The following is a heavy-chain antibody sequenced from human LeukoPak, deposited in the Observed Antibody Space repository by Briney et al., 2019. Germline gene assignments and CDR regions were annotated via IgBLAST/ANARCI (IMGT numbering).Heavy chain of an antibody. V-gene: IGHV4-34*01. CDR3: ARHLSLSTFPRTRSWFDP. D-gene: IGHD5/OR15-5a*01. CDR2: INHSGST. Sequence: SETLSLTCAVYGGSFSGYYWSWIRQPPGKGLEWIGEINHSGSTNYNPSLKSRVTISVDTSKNQFSLKLSSVTAADTAVYYCARHLSLSTFPRTRSWFDPWGQGTLVTVSS. J-gene: IGHJ5*02. CDR1: GGSFSGYY.